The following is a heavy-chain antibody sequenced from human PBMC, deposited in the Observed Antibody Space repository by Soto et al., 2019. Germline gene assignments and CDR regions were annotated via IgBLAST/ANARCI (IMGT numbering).Heavy chain of an antibody. CDR1: GFTFSSHA. CDR2: ISGSGDST. V-gene: IGHV3-23*01. J-gene: IGHJ4*02. Sequence: EVQLLESGGGLVQPGGSLRLSCAASGFTFSSHAMSWVLQAPGKGLEWISEISGSGDSTYYADSVKGRFTISRDNSKNTLYLQMNSLRAEDTAVYYFARYTVKEGRGFDYWGQGSMVPVSS. D-gene: IGHD4-17*01. CDR3: ARYTVKEGRGFDY.